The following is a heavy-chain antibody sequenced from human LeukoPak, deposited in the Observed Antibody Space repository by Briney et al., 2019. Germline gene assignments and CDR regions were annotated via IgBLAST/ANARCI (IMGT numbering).Heavy chain of an antibody. CDR1: GFTVSSNY. CDR3: VRDRKYRIVGTTQHYFDF. D-gene: IGHD1-26*01. Sequence: GGSLRLSCAASGFTVSSNYMSWVRQAPGKGLEWVASIKVDGSQKHYVDSVKGRFTISRDNAKNSLFLQMISLRAEDTALYYCVRDRKYRIVGTTQHYFDFWGQGTLVSVSS. CDR2: IKVDGSQK. V-gene: IGHV3-7*01. J-gene: IGHJ4*02.